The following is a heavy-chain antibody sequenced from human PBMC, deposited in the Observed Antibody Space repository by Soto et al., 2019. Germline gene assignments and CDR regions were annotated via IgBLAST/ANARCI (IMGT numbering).Heavy chain of an antibody. D-gene: IGHD5-12*01. CDR3: ARRSYNVDIVATAHAAYGMDV. CDR1: GGTFSSYA. Sequence: SVKVSCKASGGTFSSYAISWVRQAPGQGLEWMGGIIPIFGTANYAQKFQGRVTITADESTSTAYMELSSLRSEDTAVYYCARRSYNVDIVATAHAAYGMDVWGQGTTVTVS. CDR2: IIPIFGTA. J-gene: IGHJ6*02. V-gene: IGHV1-69*13.